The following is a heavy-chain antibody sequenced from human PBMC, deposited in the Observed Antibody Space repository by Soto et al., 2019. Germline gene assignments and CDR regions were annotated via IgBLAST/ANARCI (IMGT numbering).Heavy chain of an antibody. J-gene: IGHJ5*02. CDR1: GGTFSSYA. D-gene: IGHD2-2*01. CDR3: AREGVCSSTSCYPWFDP. CDR2: IIPIFGTA. V-gene: IGHV1-69*13. Sequence: SVKVSCKASGGTFSSYAISWVRQAPGQGLEWTGGIIPIFGTANYAQKFQGRVTITADESTSTAYMELSSLRSEDTAAYYCAREGVCSSTSCYPWFDPWGQGTLVTVSS.